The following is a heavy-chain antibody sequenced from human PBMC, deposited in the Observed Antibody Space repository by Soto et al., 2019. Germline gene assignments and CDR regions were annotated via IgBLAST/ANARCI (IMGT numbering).Heavy chain of an antibody. Sequence: PGGSLRLSCAASGFTFSSYSMNWVRQAPGKGLEWVSYISSSSTIYYADSVKGRFTISRDNAKNSLYLQMNSLRAADTAVYYCAKDNADDYGDNWGQGIMVTVSS. V-gene: IGHV3-48*01. CDR2: ISSSSTI. CDR3: AKDNADDYGDN. CDR1: GFTFSSYS. J-gene: IGHJ4*02.